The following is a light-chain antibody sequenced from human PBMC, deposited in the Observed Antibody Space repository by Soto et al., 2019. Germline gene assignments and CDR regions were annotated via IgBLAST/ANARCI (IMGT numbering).Light chain of an antibody. CDR3: CSHTIYSTRV. CDR1: SGDIGGYNY. J-gene: IGLJ1*01. Sequence: QSALTQPASVSGSPGQSIAISCTGTSGDIGGYNYVSWYHQHPGKAPKLIIHEVSNRPSGVSDRFSGSKSGNTASLAISGLQADDEADYYCCSHTIYSTRVFGTGTKLTVL. CDR2: EVS. V-gene: IGLV2-14*01.